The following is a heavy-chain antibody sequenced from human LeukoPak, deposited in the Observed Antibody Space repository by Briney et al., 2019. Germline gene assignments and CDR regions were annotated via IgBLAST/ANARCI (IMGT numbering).Heavy chain of an antibody. J-gene: IGHJ4*02. Sequence: PSETLSLTCNVSGDSIRSGVYYWSWIRHRPAKGLEWIGYIFHSGTTFYNSVLRSRVSISVDTSKNQFSLKLTSVTAADTAVYYCARASDSSGFYAEYFFDSWGQGTLVTVSS. CDR1: GDSIRSGVYY. CDR3: ARASDSSGFYAEYFFDS. CDR2: IFHSGTT. V-gene: IGHV4-31*03. D-gene: IGHD3-22*01.